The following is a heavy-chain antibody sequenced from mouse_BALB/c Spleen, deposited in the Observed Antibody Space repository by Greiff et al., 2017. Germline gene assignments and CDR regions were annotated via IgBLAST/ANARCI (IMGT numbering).Heavy chain of an antibody. J-gene: IGHJ3*01. CDR3: ARDHGNYDAY. CDR2: ISYDGSN. CDR1: GYSITSGYY. Sequence: VQLQQSGPGLVKPSQSLSLTCSVTGYSITSGYYWNWIRQFPGNKLEWMGYISYDGSNNYNPSLKNRISIIRDTSKNQFFLKLNSVTTEDTATYYCARDHGNYDAYWGQGTLVTVSA. V-gene: IGHV3-6*02. D-gene: IGHD2-1*01.